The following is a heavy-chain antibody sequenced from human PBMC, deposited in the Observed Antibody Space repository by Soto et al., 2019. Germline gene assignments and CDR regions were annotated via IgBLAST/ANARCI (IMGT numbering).Heavy chain of an antibody. CDR2: ISGSGRST. V-gene: IGHV3-23*01. Sequence: EAQLLESGGGLVQPGGSLRLSCAASGFTFNNYAMSWVRRAPGKGLVWVSAISGSGRSTYYADSVKGRFTISRDTSRNTVFLQMNSLRGEDTAVYYCAKDDAPAAPSTLDNWGRGTLVTGSS. CDR1: GFTFNNYA. D-gene: IGHD2-2*01. J-gene: IGHJ4*02. CDR3: AKDDAPAAPSTLDN.